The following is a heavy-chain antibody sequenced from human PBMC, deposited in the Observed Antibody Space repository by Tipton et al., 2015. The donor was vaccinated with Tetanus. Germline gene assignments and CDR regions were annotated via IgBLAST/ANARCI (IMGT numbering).Heavy chain of an antibody. CDR3: ARLPKHYSASGST. CDR1: GHNSRSYS. CDR2: IYPGDSDA. V-gene: IGHV5-51*01. Sequence: QLVQSGAEVKKPGDSLTISCEASGHNSRSYSISWVRQLPGKGLEWMGIIYPGDSDATYSPSFRGQVTISADKSINTAYLQWTSLKPSDPAFYFCARLPKHYSASGSTWGQGTLVTVSP. D-gene: IGHD3-10*01. J-gene: IGHJ5*02.